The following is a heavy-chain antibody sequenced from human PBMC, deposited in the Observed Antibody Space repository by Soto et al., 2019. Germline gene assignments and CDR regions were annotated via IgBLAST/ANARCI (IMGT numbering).Heavy chain of an antibody. V-gene: IGHV1-69*01. CDR3: ARVGRYGSGNKRDYYYGMDV. J-gene: IGHJ6*02. CDR1: GGTFSSYA. Sequence: QVQLVQSGAEVKKPGSSVKVSCKASGGTFSSYAISWVRQAPGQGLEWMGGIIPIFGTANYAQKFQGRVTITADESTSTAYMELSSLRSEDTAVYYCARVGRYGSGNKRDYYYGMDVWGQGTTVTVSS. D-gene: IGHD3-10*01. CDR2: IIPIFGTA.